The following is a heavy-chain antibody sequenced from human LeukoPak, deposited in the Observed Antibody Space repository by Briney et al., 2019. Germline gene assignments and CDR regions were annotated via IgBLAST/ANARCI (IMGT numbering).Heavy chain of an antibody. V-gene: IGHV1-24*01. CDR3: ATYARGVLLWFGEF. D-gene: IGHD3-10*01. J-gene: IGHJ4*02. CDR2: FDPEDGET. Sequence: ASVNVSCKVSGYTLTELSMHWVRQAPGKGLEWMGGFDPEDGETIYAQKFQGRVTMTEDTSTDTAYMELSSLRSEDTAVYYCATYARGVLLWFGEFWGQGTLVTVSS. CDR1: GYTLTELS.